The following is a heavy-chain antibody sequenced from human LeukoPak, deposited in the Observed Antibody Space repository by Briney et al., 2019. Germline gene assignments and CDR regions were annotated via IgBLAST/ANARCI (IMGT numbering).Heavy chain of an antibody. Sequence: SETLSLTCTVSGGSISTYYWSWIRQPPGKGLEWIGYIYTSGSTDYNPSLKSRVTISLDTSNNQFSLNLNSVTAADTAVYYCARGLAAAGGNWFDPWGQGTLVTVSS. CDR2: IYTSGST. D-gene: IGHD6-13*01. V-gene: IGHV4-4*09. CDR3: ARGLAAAGGNWFDP. J-gene: IGHJ5*02. CDR1: GGSISTYY.